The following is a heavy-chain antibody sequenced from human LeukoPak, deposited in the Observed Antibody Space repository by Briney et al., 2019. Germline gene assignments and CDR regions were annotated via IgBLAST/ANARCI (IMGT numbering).Heavy chain of an antibody. V-gene: IGHV1-2*02. CDR2: INPNSGGT. Sequence: ASVKVSCKASGYTFTGYHMHWVRQAPGQGLEWMGWINPNSGGTNYAQKFQGRVTMTRDTSISTAYMELSRLRSDDTAVYYCARQQQLGPYYNHYMDVWGKGTTVTISS. CDR1: GYTFTGYH. D-gene: IGHD6-13*01. CDR3: ARQQQLGPYYNHYMDV. J-gene: IGHJ6*03.